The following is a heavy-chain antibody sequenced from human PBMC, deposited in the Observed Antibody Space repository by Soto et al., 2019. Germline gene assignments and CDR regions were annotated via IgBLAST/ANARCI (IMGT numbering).Heavy chain of an antibody. V-gene: IGHV4-59*08. CDR2: IYYSGST. D-gene: IGHD6-6*01. Sequence: SETLSLTCSVSGGSISSYYLSWIRQPPGKGLEWIGYIYYSGSTNYNPSLKSRVTISVDTSKNQFSLKLSSVTAADTAVYYCARWGYSSSENQTDYWGQGTLVTVSS. CDR3: ARWGYSSSENQTDY. J-gene: IGHJ4*02. CDR1: GGSISSYY.